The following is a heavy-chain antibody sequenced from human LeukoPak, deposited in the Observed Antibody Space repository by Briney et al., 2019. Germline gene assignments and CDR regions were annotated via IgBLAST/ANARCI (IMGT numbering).Heavy chain of an antibody. J-gene: IGHJ3*02. D-gene: IGHD4-17*01. CDR3: ATQPIRDYEDAFDI. Sequence: SVKVSCKASGGTFSSYAISWVRQAPGQGLEWMGGIIPIFGTANYAQKFQGRVTMTEDTSTDTAYMELSSLRSEDTAVYYCATQPIRDYEDAFDIWGQGTMVTVSS. CDR2: IIPIFGTA. CDR1: GGTFSSYA. V-gene: IGHV1-69*06.